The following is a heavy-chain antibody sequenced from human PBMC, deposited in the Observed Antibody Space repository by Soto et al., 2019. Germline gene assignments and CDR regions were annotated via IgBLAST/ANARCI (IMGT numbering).Heavy chain of an antibody. CDR3: ARKLVAGEYFDY. Sequence: SETLSLTCTVSGGSISSSYWSWIRQPPGKGLEWIGYIYDSGSTYYNSSLKSRVTMSVDTSKNQFSLKLSSVTAADTAVYYCARKLVAGEYFDYWGQGTLV. D-gene: IGHD6-19*01. CDR1: GGSISSSY. J-gene: IGHJ4*02. CDR2: IYDSGST. V-gene: IGHV4-59*08.